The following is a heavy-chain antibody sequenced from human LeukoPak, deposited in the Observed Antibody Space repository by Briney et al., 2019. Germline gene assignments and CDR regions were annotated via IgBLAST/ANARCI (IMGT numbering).Heavy chain of an antibody. CDR1: GGSISTYY. CDR2: IYYSGST. Sequence: SETLSLTCTVSGGSISTYYWSWIRQPPGKGLEWIGYIYYSGSTNYNPSLKSRVTISVDTSKNQFSLKVTSVTAADRAVYYCARATRRDAFDIWGKGTMVTVSS. J-gene: IGHJ3*02. CDR3: ARATRRDAFDI. V-gene: IGHV4-59*01. D-gene: IGHD4-11*01.